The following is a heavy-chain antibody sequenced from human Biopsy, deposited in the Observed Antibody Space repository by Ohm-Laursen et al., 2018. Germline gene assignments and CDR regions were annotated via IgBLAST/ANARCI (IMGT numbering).Heavy chain of an antibody. V-gene: IGHV4-59*11. CDR3: ARGSNEYGGLYFPH. J-gene: IGHJ1*01. CDR2: ISHTGYT. Sequence: TLSLTYTVSGGSFTGHYWTWIRQPPGKGLEWIGHISHTGYTSYKSSLKSRVTISLDTSRKHFSLRLTSLAAADTAVYYCARGSNEYGGLYFPHWGPGTLVTVSS. D-gene: IGHD4-23*01. CDR1: GGSFTGHY.